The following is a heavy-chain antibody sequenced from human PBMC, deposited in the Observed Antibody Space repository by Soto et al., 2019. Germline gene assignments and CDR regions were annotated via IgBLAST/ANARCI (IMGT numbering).Heavy chain of an antibody. J-gene: IGHJ4*02. Sequence: GGSLRLSCAASGFTFSDHYMDWVRQAPGKGLGWVGRTRNKANNYTTEYAASVKGRFTISRDDSKNSLYLQRNSLKTEDSAVYYCARDKSGSFDFWGQGTLVTVSS. V-gene: IGHV3-72*01. CDR2: TRNKANNYTT. CDR1: GFTFSDHY. D-gene: IGHD1-26*01. CDR3: ARDKSGSFDF.